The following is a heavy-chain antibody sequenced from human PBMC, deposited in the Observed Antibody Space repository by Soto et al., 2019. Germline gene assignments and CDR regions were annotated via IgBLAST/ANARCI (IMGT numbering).Heavy chain of an antibody. V-gene: IGHV3-66*01. Sequence: EVHLVESGGGLVQPGESLKLSCVVSGFTVSTNYMTWVRQAPGKGLEWVSGIHIGGGTYYADSVDGRITISRDNSENTLYLQLNNLRTEDTAVYYCARVMPYCSGGSCHSVDYWGQGTLVNVSS. CDR3: ARVMPYCSGGSCHSVDY. CDR2: IHIGGGT. D-gene: IGHD2-15*01. J-gene: IGHJ4*02. CDR1: GFTVSTNY.